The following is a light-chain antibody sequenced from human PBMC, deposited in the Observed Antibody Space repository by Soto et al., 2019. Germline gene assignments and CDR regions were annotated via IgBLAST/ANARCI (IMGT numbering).Light chain of an antibody. Sequence: QTVVTQEPSLTVSPGGTVTLTRATSSGAVTSGNYPNWFQQKPGQAPRALIYSTNHKYSWTPARFSGSLLGGKAALTLSGVQPEDEADYYCLLYYGGQLGVFGGGTKVTVL. CDR1: SGAVTSGNY. J-gene: IGLJ2*01. V-gene: IGLV7-43*01. CDR2: STN. CDR3: LLYYGGQLGV.